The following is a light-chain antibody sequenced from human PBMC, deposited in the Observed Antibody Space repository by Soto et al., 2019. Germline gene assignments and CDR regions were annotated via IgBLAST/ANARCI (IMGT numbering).Light chain of an antibody. CDR2: DVS. J-gene: IGLJ1*01. V-gene: IGLV2-11*01. CDR1: SSDVGGYNY. CDR3: CSYAGSYTFEGNYV. Sequence: QSVLTQPRSVSGSPGQSVTISCTGTSSDVGGYNYVSWYQQHPGKAPKLMIYDVSKRPSGVPDRFSGSKSGNTASLTISGLQAEDEADYYCCSYAGSYTFEGNYVFGTGTKVTVL.